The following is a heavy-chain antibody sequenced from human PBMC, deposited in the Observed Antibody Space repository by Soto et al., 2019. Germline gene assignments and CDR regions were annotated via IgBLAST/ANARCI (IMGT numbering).Heavy chain of an antibody. CDR1: GGTFSSYT. CDR3: AREDTMKRAGQYFQH. CDR2: IIPILGIA. Sequence: QVQLVQSGAEVKKPGSSVKVSCKASGGTFSSYTISWVRQAPGQGLEWMGRIIPILGIANYAQKFKGRVTITADKSTSTAYMELSSLRSEDTAVYYCAREDTMKRAGQYFQHWGQGTLVTVSS. D-gene: IGHD3-22*01. V-gene: IGHV1-69*08. J-gene: IGHJ1*01.